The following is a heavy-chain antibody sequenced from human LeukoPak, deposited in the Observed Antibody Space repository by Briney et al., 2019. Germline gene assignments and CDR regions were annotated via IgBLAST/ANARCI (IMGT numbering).Heavy chain of an antibody. J-gene: IGHJ4*02. V-gene: IGHV1-2*02. D-gene: IGHD4-23*01. CDR2: INPNSGGT. Sequence: ASVTVSCKASGYTFTVYYMHWVRQAPGQGLEWMGWINPNSGGTNYAQKFQGRVTMTRDTSISTAYMELSRLRSDDTAVYYCARDLEYGGNSKIPDYWGQGTLVTVSS. CDR3: ARDLEYGGNSKIPDY. CDR1: GYTFTVYY.